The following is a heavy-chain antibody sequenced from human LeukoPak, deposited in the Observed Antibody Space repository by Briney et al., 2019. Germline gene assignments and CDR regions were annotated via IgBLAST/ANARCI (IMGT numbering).Heavy chain of an antibody. D-gene: IGHD3-10*01. CDR2: LYYSGST. Sequence: SETLSLTCTVSGGSISSYYWSWIRQPPGKGLELIGYLYYSGSTNYNPSLKSRVTISVDTSKNQFSLKLSSVTAADAAVYYCARIGLLWFGEFDAFDIWGQGTMVTVSS. CDR1: GGSISSYY. J-gene: IGHJ3*02. CDR3: ARIGLLWFGEFDAFDI. V-gene: IGHV4-59*01.